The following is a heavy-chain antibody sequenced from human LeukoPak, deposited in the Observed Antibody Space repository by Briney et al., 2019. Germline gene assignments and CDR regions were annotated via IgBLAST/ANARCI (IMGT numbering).Heavy chain of an antibody. V-gene: IGHV4-59*12. CDR1: GVSIFSSY. D-gene: IGHD3-9*01. J-gene: IGHJ4*02. CDR3: ATGRSIRYFDY. CDR2: VHYSGST. Sequence: SETLSLTCTVSGVSIFSSYWNWVRQPPGKGLGWIGYVHYSGSTNYNPSLKSRVTISVDTSKSQFSLKLSSATAADTAVYYCATGRSIRYFDYWGQGTLLTVSS.